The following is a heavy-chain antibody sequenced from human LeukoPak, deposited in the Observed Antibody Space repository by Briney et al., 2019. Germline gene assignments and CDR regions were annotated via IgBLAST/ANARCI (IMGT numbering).Heavy chain of an antibody. CDR2: ISPDSIFI. CDR1: GFTFSTDG. CDR3: AKAYGMDV. V-gene: IGHV3-21*01. Sequence: KPGGSLRLSCAGSGFTFSTDGMNWVRQAPGKGLEWVSSISPDSIFIYQADSVKGRFTISRDNAKNSLYLQMESLRVEDTAVYYCAKAYGMDVWGQGTTVTVSS. J-gene: IGHJ6*02.